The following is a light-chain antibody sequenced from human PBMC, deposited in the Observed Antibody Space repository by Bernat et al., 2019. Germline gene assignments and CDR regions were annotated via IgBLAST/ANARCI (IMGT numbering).Light chain of an antibody. CDR3: MQALQTPLT. CDR1: QNPLHTNGNNY. V-gene: IGKV2-28*01. CDR2: LGF. J-gene: IGKJ4*01. Sequence: EIVMTQSPITLPVTPGEPASISCTSSQNPLHTNGNNYLDWYLQRPGQSPQLLIYLGFNRASGVPARFSGGGSGTDFSLKISRVEADDVGVYYCMQALQTPLTFGGGTRLDLK.